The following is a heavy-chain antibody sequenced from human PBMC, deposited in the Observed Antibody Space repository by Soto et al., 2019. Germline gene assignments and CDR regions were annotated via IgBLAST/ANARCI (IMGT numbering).Heavy chain of an antibody. Sequence: QLVQSGGGVVQWGGSLTISCAASGFTFNTYGLQWVRRAPGKGLEWVAVISYDGNNKHYADSVKGRFTVYRDDSTNTLFLQMTSMRVDDAAVYYLAKDQGAAVAGSYGMDVWGQGTTVTVSS. CDR3: AKDQGAAVAGSYGMDV. J-gene: IGHJ6*02. D-gene: IGHD6-19*01. CDR2: ISYDGNNK. CDR1: GFTFNTYG. V-gene: IGHV3-30*18.